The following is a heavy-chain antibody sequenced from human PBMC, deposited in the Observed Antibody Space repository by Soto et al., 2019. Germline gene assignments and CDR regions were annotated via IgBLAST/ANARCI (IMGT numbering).Heavy chain of an antibody. CDR1: GFTFSSYW. J-gene: IGHJ6*02. D-gene: IGHD3-22*01. Sequence: GGSLRLSCAASGFTFSSYWMHWVRQAPGKGLVWVSRINSDGSSTSYADSVKGRFTISRDNAKNTLYLQMNSLRAEDTAVYYCARGGPEPRSGYYNYYYYGMDVWGQGTTVTVSS. CDR3: ARGGPEPRSGYYNYYYYGMDV. V-gene: IGHV3-74*01. CDR2: INSDGSST.